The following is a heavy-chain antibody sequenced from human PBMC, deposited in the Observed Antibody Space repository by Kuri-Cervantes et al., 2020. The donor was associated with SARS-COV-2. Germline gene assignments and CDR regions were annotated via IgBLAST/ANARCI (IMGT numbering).Heavy chain of an antibody. D-gene: IGHD1-26*01. Sequence: SETLSLTCTVSGGSIGSGNYYWSWIRQPAGKGLEWSGRIYTSGSTNYNPSLKSRITMSVDTSKNQFSLKMCSVTGADTAVYYCGRVNNSGSNRNYYYYYYMDVWGKEGKVTVSS. CDR1: GGSIGSGNYY. CDR2: IYTSGST. J-gene: IGHJ6*03. CDR3: GRVNNSGSNRNYYYYYYMDV. V-gene: IGHV4-61*02.